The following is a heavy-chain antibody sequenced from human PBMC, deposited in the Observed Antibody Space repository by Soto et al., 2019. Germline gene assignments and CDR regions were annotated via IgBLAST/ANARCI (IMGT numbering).Heavy chain of an antibody. D-gene: IGHD4-17*01. V-gene: IGHV3-30*18. CDR2: ISYDGSNK. Sequence: GGSLRLSCAASGFTFSSYGMHWVRQAPGKGLEWVAVISYDGSNKYYADSVKGRFTISRDNSKNTLYLQMNSLRAEDTAVYYCAKRGYGDYAEYFQHWGQGTLVTVSS. CDR1: GFTFSSYG. J-gene: IGHJ1*01. CDR3: AKRGYGDYAEYFQH.